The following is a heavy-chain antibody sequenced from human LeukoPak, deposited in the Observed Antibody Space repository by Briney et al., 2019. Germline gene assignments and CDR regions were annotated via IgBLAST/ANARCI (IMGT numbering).Heavy chain of an antibody. V-gene: IGHV4-38-2*01. CDR1: GYSISSGYY. CDR3: ARQGYCSSTSCYKNPEYFQH. D-gene: IGHD2-2*02. J-gene: IGHJ1*01. Sequence: SETLSLTCAVSGYSISSGYYWGWIRQPPGKGLEWIGSIYHRGSTYYNPSLKSRVTISVDTSKNQFSLKLSSVTAADTAVYYCARQGYCSSTSCYKNPEYFQHWGQGTLVTVSS. CDR2: IYHRGST.